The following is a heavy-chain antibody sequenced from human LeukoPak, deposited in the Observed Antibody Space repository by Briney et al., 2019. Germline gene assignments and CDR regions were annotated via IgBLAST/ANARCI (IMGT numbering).Heavy chain of an antibody. J-gene: IGHJ4*02. Sequence: GSSVKVSCKASGGTFSSYAISWVRQAPGQGLEWMGGIIPIFGTANYAQKFQGRVTITADESASTAYMELSSLRSEDTAVYYCARGRAHYDFWSGYYYPIDFDYWGQGTLVTVSS. CDR2: IIPIFGTA. CDR1: GGTFSSYA. D-gene: IGHD3-3*01. V-gene: IGHV1-69*01. CDR3: ARGRAHYDFWSGYYYPIDFDY.